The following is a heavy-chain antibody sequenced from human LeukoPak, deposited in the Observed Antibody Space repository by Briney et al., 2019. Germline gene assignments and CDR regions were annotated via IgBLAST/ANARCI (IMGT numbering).Heavy chain of an antibody. J-gene: IGHJ4*02. CDR1: GGSISSGGYS. Sequence: SQTLSLTCAVPGGSISSGGYSWSWIRQPPGKGLEWIGYIYHSGSTYYNPSLKSRVTISVDRSKNQFSLKLSSVTAAGTAVYYCAKNDGSGPFDYWGQGTLVTVSS. V-gene: IGHV4-30-2*01. D-gene: IGHD3-10*01. CDR3: AKNDGSGPFDY. CDR2: IYHSGST.